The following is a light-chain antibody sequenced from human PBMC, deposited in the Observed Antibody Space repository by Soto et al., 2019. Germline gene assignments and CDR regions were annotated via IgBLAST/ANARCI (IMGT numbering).Light chain of an antibody. J-gene: IGLJ3*02. CDR1: SSNIESNF. V-gene: IGLV1-47*01. Sequence: QSVLTQPPSASGTPGQRVTISCSGSSSNIESNFVYWYQQFPGTAPRLLIYMNNQRPSGVPDRFSASKSGTSASLAISALRSEDEADYYCTVWDDSLRGRVFGGGTKLTVL. CDR3: TVWDDSLRGRV. CDR2: MNN.